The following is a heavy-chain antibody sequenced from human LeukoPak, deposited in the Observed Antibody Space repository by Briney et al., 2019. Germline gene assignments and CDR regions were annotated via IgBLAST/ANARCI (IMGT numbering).Heavy chain of an antibody. CDR3: ARDPLSVTTGWFDP. CDR1: GNTFTGYY. Sequence: ASVKVSCKASGNTFTGYYMHRVRQAPGQGLEWMGWINPKSGVTNYAQKFQGRVTMTRDTSISTAYMELSRLRSDDTAVYYCARDPLSVTTGWFDPWGQGTLVTVSS. J-gene: IGHJ5*02. V-gene: IGHV1-2*02. D-gene: IGHD4-17*01. CDR2: INPKSGVT.